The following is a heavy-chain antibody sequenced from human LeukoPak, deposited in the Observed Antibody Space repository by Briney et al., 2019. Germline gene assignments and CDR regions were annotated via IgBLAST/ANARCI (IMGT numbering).Heavy chain of an antibody. J-gene: IGHJ4*02. D-gene: IGHD2-2*01. CDR3: TSAYCSSTTCYFDY. CDR2: IKNKGNSYAT. CDR1: GFSFSGSA. Sequence: GGSLKLSCAASGFSFSGSAMHWVRQASGKGLEWVGRIKNKGNSYATSYAASVKGRFIISRDDSKNTAYLQMNSLKTEDTSVYYCTSAYCSSTTCYFDYWGQGILVTVSS. V-gene: IGHV3-73*01.